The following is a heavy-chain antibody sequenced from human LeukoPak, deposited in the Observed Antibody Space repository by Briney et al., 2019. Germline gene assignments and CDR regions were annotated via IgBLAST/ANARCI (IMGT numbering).Heavy chain of an antibody. J-gene: IGHJ6*03. CDR1: GYTFTSYY. V-gene: IGHV1-46*01. CDR2: INPSGGST. Sequence: GASVKVSCKASGYTFTSYYMHWVRQAHGQGLEWMGIINPSGGSTSYAQKFQGRVTMTRDTSTSTVYMELSSLRSEDTAVYYCARVLGYSYNPYYYYMDVWGKGTTVTVSS. D-gene: IGHD5-18*01. CDR3: ARVLGYSYNPYYYYMDV.